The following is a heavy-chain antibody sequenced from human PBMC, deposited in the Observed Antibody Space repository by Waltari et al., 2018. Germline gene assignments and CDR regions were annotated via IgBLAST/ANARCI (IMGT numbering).Heavy chain of an antibody. D-gene: IGHD2-15*01. CDR1: GITFSRYW. Sequence: EVQLVESGGGLVQPGGSLRLSCVASGITFSRYWMTWVCMAPGKGLEWVANIKQDGTEKYYVDSVKGRFTISRDNVKNSLYLQMTSLRVEDTAVYYCARESVVAASDDAADLWGQGTMVTVSP. CDR3: ARESVVAASDDAADL. V-gene: IGHV3-7*03. J-gene: IGHJ3*01. CDR2: IKQDGTEK.